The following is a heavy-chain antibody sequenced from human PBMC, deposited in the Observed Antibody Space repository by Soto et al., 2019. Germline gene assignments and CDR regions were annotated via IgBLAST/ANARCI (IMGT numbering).Heavy chain of an antibody. V-gene: IGHV4-4*02. J-gene: IGHJ4*02. D-gene: IGHD6-13*01. CDR2: IYHSGST. CDR3: ARGPGYSSSWQGVFGY. CDR1: GGSISSSNW. Sequence: QVQLQESGPGLVKPSGTLSLTCAVSGGSISSSNWCSWVRQPPGKGLEWIGEIYHSGSTNYNTSLKSRVTISVDKSKNQFSLKVSAVTAADTAVYYCARGPGYSSSWQGVFGYWGRGTLVTVSS.